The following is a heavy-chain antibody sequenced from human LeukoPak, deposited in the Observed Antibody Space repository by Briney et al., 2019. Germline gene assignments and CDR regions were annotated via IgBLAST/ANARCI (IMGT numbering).Heavy chain of an antibody. CDR1: GLPFSSYS. CDR2: ISSSSSYI. Sequence: KAAVTLRLSCAASGLPFSSYSMNWVRQTPRKGLEWVSSISSSSSYIYYADSVKGRFTISRDNAKNSLYLQMNSLRAEDTAVYYCAPIDYFDYWGQGTLVTVSS. CDR3: APIDYFDY. J-gene: IGHJ4*02. V-gene: IGHV3-21*01.